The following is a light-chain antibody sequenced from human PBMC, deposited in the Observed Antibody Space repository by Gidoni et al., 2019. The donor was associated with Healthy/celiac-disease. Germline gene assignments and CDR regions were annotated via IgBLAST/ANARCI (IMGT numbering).Light chain of an antibody. J-gene: IGKJ5*01. CDR3: QQYYSTPLT. Sequence: DIVMTQSPDSLAVSLGERATINCKSSQSVLYSSKNKNYLAWYQQKPGKPPKLLIYWSSTRESGVPDRCSGSGSGTDFTLTISGLQAEDVAVYYCQQYYSTPLTFGQGTRLEIK. CDR2: WSS. CDR1: QSVLYSSKNKNY. V-gene: IGKV4-1*01.